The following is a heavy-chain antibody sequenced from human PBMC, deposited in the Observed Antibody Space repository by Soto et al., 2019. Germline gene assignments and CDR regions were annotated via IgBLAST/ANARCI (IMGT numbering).Heavy chain of an antibody. CDR1: GGFVSSGIYY. V-gene: IGHV4-34*01. CDR3: ARVERGTTTTGVDAFDI. Sequence: QVQLQQWGAGLLKPSETLSLTCAVYGGFVSSGIYYWSWIRQPPGKGLEWIGEMSHSGGTHFHPDIKTRDTISGDTSKNQFLLKMTSVTAADRALYYCARVERGTTTTGVDAFDIWGPGTMVTVSS. CDR2: MSHSGGT. D-gene: IGHD1-1*01. J-gene: IGHJ3*02.